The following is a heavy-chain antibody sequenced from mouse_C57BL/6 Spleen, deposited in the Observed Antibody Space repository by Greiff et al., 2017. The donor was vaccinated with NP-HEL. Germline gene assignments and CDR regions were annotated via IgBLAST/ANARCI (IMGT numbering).Heavy chain of an antibody. V-gene: IGHV1-80*01. D-gene: IGHD1-1*01. CDR3: ARAPLDGSSPYAMDY. J-gene: IGHJ4*01. CDR1: GYAFSSYW. Sequence: PLQQSGAELVKPGASVKISCKASGYAFSSYWMNWVKQRPGKGLEWIGQIYPGDGDTNYNGKFKGKATLTADKSSSTAYMQLSSLTSEDSAVYFCARAPLDGSSPYAMDYWGQGTSVTVSS. CDR2: IYPGDGDT.